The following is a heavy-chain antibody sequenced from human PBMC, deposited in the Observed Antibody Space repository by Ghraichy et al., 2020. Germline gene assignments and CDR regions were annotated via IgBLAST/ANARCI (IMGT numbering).Heavy chain of an antibody. Sequence: GESLNISCTASGFTFNSYWMTWVRQAPGKGLEWVANIKQDGSVKHYVDSVKGRFIISRDNAKNSLFLQMNSLRAEDTAVYYCARDPTYCSSTSCSWGQGTLVTVSS. CDR2: IKQDGSVK. CDR3: ARDPTYCSSTSCS. CDR1: GFTFNSYW. J-gene: IGHJ5*02. V-gene: IGHV3-7*01. D-gene: IGHD2-2*01.